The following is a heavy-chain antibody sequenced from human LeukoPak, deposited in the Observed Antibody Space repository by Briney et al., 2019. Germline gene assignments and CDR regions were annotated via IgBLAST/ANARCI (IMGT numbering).Heavy chain of an antibody. V-gene: IGHV3-30*02. CDR3: AKDSGGSFLVSEIDS. Sequence: GGSLRLSCAASGFTFSSYAMRWVRQAPGKGLEWVAFIRYDGINEYYADSVKGRFAISRDNSKNTLYLQMNSLRAEDTAVYYCAKDSGGSFLVSEIDSWGQGTLVTVSS. D-gene: IGHD3-16*01. J-gene: IGHJ4*02. CDR1: GFTFSSYA. CDR2: IRYDGINE.